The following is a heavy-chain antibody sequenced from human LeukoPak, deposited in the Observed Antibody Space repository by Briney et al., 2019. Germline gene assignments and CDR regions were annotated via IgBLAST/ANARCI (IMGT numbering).Heavy chain of an antibody. J-gene: IGHJ4*02. CDR2: IKRDGREI. CDR3: ARVCGDWPKYYFDL. Sequence: GGSLRLSCAASGFTFSRYWMSWVRQAPGKGLEWVANIKRDGREIYYVDSVKGPFTVSRGNAQNSLYLQMNSRRVEDTAVYYCARVCGDWPKYYFDLWGQGTLVTVSS. D-gene: IGHD2-21*02. CDR1: GFTFSRYW. V-gene: IGHV3-7*01.